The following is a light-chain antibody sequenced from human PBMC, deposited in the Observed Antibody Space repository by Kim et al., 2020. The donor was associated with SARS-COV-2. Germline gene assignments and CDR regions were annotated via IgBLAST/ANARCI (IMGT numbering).Light chain of an antibody. CDR2: GKN. J-gene: IGLJ2*01. Sequence: ALGHTVRITCKGDSLRSYYAIWYQQKPGQAPVLVIYGKNSRPSGIPDRFSGSSSGNTASLTITGAQAEDEADYYCNSRDSSGNHLVFGGGTQLTVL. CDR3: NSRDSSGNHLV. CDR1: SLRSYY. V-gene: IGLV3-19*01.